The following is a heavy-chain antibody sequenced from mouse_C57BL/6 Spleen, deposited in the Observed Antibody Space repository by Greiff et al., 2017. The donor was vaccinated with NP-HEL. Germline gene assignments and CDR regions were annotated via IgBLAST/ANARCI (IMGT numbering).Heavy chain of an antibody. J-gene: IGHJ4*01. CDR3: ARRTYDDYDERAYAMDY. D-gene: IGHD2-4*01. V-gene: IGHV1-55*01. Sequence: QVQLQQPWAELVKPGASVKMSCKASGYTFTSYWITWVKQRPGQGLEWIGDIYPGSGSTNYNEKFKSKATLTVDTSSSTAYMQLSSLTSEDSAVYYCARRTYDDYDERAYAMDYWGQGTSVTVSS. CDR2: IYPGSGST. CDR1: GYTFTSYW.